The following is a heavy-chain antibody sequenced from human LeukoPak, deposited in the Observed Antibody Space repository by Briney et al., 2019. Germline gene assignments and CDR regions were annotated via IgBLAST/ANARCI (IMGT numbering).Heavy chain of an antibody. V-gene: IGHV4-4*07. CDR2: IYTSGNT. CDR3: AAHMFRGFNWFDP. Sequence: SETLSLTRTVSGGSLSRYYWSWIRQPAGKGLEWIGRIYTSGNTNYNPSLKSRVTMSVDTSKNQISPKLSSVTAADTAVYYCAAHMFRGFNWFDPWGQGTLVTVSS. CDR1: GGSLSRYY. J-gene: IGHJ5*02. D-gene: IGHD3-10*01.